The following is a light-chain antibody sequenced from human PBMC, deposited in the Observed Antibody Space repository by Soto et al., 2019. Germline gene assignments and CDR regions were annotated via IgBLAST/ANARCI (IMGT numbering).Light chain of an antibody. V-gene: IGLV1-44*01. CDR1: NSNIGSNT. J-gene: IGLJ7*01. CDR3: AAWDDSRDGNVV. Sequence: QSVLTQPPSASGTPGQKVTISCSGSNSNIGSNTVSWFQQLPGRAPKLLLYNNIYRPPGVPDRFSGSKSGTSVSLAISGLQSEDEADYYCAAWDDSRDGNVVFGGGTQLTVL. CDR2: NNI.